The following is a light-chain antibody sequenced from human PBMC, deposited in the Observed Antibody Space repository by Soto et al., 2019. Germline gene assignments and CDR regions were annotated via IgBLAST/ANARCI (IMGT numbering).Light chain of an antibody. CDR3: QQYGSSHPWT. CDR1: QTVSSIY. CDR2: DAS. Sequence: EIWLTQSPATLSLSPGERVTLSCGASQTVSSIYLAWYQQKPGQAPRLLIYDASSRATGIPDRFSGSGSGTDFTLTISRLETEDFAVYYCQQYGSSHPWTFGQGTKVDI. J-gene: IGKJ1*01. V-gene: IGKV3D-20*01.